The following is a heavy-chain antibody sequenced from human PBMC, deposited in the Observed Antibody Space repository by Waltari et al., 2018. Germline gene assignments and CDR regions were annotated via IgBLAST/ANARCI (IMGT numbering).Heavy chain of an antibody. J-gene: IGHJ4*02. V-gene: IGHV4-34*01. Sequence: QVQLQQWGAGLLKPSETLSLTCAVYGGSFSGYYWSWIRQPPGKGLEWIGEINHSGSTNYNPAIKSRVTISVDTSKNQFSRKLSSVTAADTAVYYCARGGKEGSGSYPFDYWGQGTLVTVSS. CDR3: ARGGKEGSGSYPFDY. CDR2: INHSGST. CDR1: GGSFSGYY. D-gene: IGHD3-10*01.